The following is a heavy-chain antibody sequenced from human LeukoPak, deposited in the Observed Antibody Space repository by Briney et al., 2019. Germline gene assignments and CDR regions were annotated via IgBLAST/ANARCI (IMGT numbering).Heavy chain of an antibody. Sequence: GSLRLSCAASGFTFSSYAMHWVRQAPGKGLEWVALISYDGSNKYYADSVKGRFTISRDNSKNTLYLQMNSLRAEDTAVYYCVRGEYYYDSSGRGFDLWGRGTLVTVSS. CDR3: VRGEYYYDSSGRGFDL. D-gene: IGHD3-22*01. V-gene: IGHV3-30-3*01. J-gene: IGHJ2*01. CDR1: GFTFSSYA. CDR2: ISYDGSNK.